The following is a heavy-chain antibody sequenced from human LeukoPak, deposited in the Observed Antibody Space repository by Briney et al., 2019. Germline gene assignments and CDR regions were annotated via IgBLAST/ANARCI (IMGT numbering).Heavy chain of an antibody. Sequence: PGGSLRLSCAAPGFTFSDYYMSWIRQAPGKGLEWVSYISSSGSTIYYADSVKGRFTISRDNAKNSLYLQMNSLRAEDTAVYYCARAVPPDYYGSGSNPANYYYYYMDVWGKGTTVTISS. V-gene: IGHV3-11*01. J-gene: IGHJ6*03. CDR1: GFTFSDYY. CDR3: ARAVPPDYYGSGSNPANYYYYYMDV. D-gene: IGHD3-10*01. CDR2: ISSSGSTI.